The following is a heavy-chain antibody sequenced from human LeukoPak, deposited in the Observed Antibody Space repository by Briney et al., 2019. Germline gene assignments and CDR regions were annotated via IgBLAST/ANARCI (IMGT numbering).Heavy chain of an antibody. CDR2: ISSSSYI. CDR1: GFTFSSYS. J-gene: IGHJ3*02. D-gene: IGHD2-15*01. Sequence: PGGSLRLSCAASGFTFSSYSMNWVRQAPGKGLEWVSSISSSSYIYYADSVKGRFTISRDNAKNSLYLQMNSLRAEDTAVYFCAREYCSGGNCYSDAFDIWGQGTMVTVSS. V-gene: IGHV3-21*06. CDR3: AREYCSGGNCYSDAFDI.